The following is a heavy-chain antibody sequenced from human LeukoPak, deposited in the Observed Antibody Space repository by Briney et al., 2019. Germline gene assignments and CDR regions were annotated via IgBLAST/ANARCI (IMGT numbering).Heavy chain of an antibody. D-gene: IGHD2-21*02. J-gene: IGHJ4*02. CDR3: ASAYCGGDCYAHFDY. Sequence: ASVKVSCKASGGTFSSYAISWVRQAPGQGLEWMGGIIPIFGTANYAQKFQGRVTITADESTSTAYMELSSLRSEDTAVYYCASAYCGGDCYAHFDYWGQGTLVTVSS. CDR2: IIPIFGTA. CDR1: GGTFSSYA. V-gene: IGHV1-69*13.